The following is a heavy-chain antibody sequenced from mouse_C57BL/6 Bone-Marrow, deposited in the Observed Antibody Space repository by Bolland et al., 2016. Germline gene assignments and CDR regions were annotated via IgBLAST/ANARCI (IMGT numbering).Heavy chain of an antibody. D-gene: IGHD2-4*01. Sequence: THYNQKFKDKATLTVDKSSSTAYMQLSSLTSEDSAVYYCARGGITTSFDYWGQGTT. CDR2: T. J-gene: IGHJ2*01. CDR3: ARGGITTSFDY. V-gene: IGHV1-52*01.